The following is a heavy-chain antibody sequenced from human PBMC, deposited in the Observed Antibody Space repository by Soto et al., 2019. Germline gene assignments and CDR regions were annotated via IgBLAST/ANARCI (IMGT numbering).Heavy chain of an antibody. CDR1: GFTFSSYA. CDR3: AKDYDFWSGSVVFGY. V-gene: IGHV3-23*01. CDR2: ISGSGGST. J-gene: IGHJ4*02. D-gene: IGHD3-3*01. Sequence: PGGSLILSCASSGFTFSSYAMSWVRQAPGKGLEWVSAISGSGGSTYYADSVKGRFTISRDNSKNTLYLQMNSLRAEDAAVYYCAKDYDFWSGSVVFGYWGQGTLVTFYS.